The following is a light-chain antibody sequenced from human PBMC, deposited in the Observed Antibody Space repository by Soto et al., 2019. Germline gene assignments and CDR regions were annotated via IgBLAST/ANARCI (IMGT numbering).Light chain of an antibody. J-gene: IGLJ7*01. V-gene: IGLV2-14*01. CDR3: SSYTSTSTYV. Sequence: QSVLTQPASVSGSPGQSITISCTGTSSDVGGYNYVSWYQQHPGKAPKLMVYDVRNRPSGVSNRFSGSKSGNTASLTISGLQAEDEADYYCSSYTSTSTYVFGGGTQLTVL. CDR1: SSDVGGYNY. CDR2: DVR.